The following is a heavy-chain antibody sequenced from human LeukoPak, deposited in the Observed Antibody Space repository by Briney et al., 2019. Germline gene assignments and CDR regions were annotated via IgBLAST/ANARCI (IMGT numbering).Heavy chain of an antibody. CDR2: INHSGST. CDR3: ARGSTYQFLDY. V-gene: IGHV4-34*01. CDR1: GGSFSGYY. Sequence: SETLSLTCADYGGSFSGYYWSWIRQPPGKGLEWIGEINHSGSTNYNPSLKSRVTISVDTSKNQFSLKLSSVTAADTAVYYCARGSTYQFLDYWGQGTLVTVSS. D-gene: IGHD2-2*01. J-gene: IGHJ4*02.